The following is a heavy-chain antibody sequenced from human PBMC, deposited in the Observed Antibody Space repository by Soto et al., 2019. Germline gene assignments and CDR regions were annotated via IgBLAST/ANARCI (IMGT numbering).Heavy chain of an antibody. CDR3: ASGRGTPTVANIAY. Sequence: QVQLVESGGGLVKPGGSLRLSCAASGFTFSDYYMTWIRQAPGKGLEWVSYIGGSGSTIYFADSVKGRFTISRDNAENSLDRQMNSLRAEDTAVYYCASGRGTPTVANIAYWGQGILVTVSS. J-gene: IGHJ4*02. CDR2: IGGSGSTI. D-gene: IGHD3-16*01. V-gene: IGHV3-11*01. CDR1: GFTFSDYY.